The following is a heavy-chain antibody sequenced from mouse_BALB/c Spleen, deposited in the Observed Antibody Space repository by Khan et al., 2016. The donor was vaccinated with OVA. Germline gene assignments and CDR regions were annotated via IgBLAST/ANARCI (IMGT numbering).Heavy chain of an antibody. CDR2: TNPTNGRT. V-gene: IGHV1S81*02. D-gene: IGHD1-1*01. J-gene: IGHJ2*01. CDR1: GYTFTSYW. Sequence: QVRLQQSGAELVKAGASVKMSCKASGYTFTSYWMHWVKQRLGQGLEWFAETNPTNGRTYYNEQFKSKATLTVDKSSSTAYMLLSGPTFEDSAVYYCARIKKIVATYFDYWGQGTTLTVSS. CDR3: ARIKKIVATYFDY.